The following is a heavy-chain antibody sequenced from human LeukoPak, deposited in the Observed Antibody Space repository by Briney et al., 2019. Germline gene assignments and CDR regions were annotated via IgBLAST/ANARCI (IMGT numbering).Heavy chain of an antibody. J-gene: IGHJ4*02. CDR1: GFTFSTYT. V-gene: IGHV3-23*01. Sequence: GGSLRLSCAASGFTFSTYTMSCVRQAPGKGLEWVSAISDSGGNTYYAASETGRFTISRDNYKNTLYLQKDSLRADDTAVYYCAKAAFSRTSYFDYWGQGTLVTASS. CDR3: AKAAFSRTSYFDY. D-gene: IGHD3-3*02. CDR2: ISDSGGNT.